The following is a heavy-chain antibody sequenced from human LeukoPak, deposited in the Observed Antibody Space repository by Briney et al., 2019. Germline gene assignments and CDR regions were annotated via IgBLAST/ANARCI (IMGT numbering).Heavy chain of an antibody. CDR2: ISGSGGST. CDR3: ARSLFVSGRSYYFDY. D-gene: IGHD3-10*01. CDR1: GFTFSSYS. V-gene: IGHV3-23*01. J-gene: IGHJ4*02. Sequence: GGSLRLSCAASGFTFSSYSMNWVRQAPGKGLEWVSAISGSGGSTYYADSVKGRFTISRDNSKNTLYLQMNSLRAEDTAVYYCARSLFVSGRSYYFDYWGQGTLVTVSS.